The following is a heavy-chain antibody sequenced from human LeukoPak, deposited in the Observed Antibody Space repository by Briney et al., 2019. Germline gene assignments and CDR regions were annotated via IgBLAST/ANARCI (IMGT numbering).Heavy chain of an antibody. D-gene: IGHD1-26*01. Sequence: PSETLSLTCTVSGNSISSGYYWGWIRQPPGKGLEWIGIIYHTGTTYYNSSLKSRVTISVDTSKNQFSLRLNSVTAADTAMYYCAKSGGYGLIDYWGQGTLVTVSS. V-gene: IGHV4-38-2*02. CDR3: AKSGGYGLIDY. CDR1: GNSISSGYY. CDR2: IYHTGTT. J-gene: IGHJ4*02.